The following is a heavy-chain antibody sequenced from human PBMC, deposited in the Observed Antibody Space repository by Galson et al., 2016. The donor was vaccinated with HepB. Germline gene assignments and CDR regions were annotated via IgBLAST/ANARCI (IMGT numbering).Heavy chain of an antibody. V-gene: IGHV3-74*01. CDR1: GFTFSTYW. J-gene: IGHJ4*02. D-gene: IGHD2-8*01. CDR3: GRGLAGVHDH. CDR2: INRDGSII. Sequence: SLRLSCAASGFTFSTYWMHWVRQPPGKGLVWVSRINRDGSIIVYADSVKGRFTTSRDNAKNTLYLQMHSLRAEDTAVYYCGRGLAGVHDHWRQGTMVTVSP.